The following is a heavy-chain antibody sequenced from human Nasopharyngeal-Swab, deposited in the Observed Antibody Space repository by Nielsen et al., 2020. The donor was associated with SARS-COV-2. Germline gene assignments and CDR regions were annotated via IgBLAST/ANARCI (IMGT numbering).Heavy chain of an antibody. D-gene: IGHD2-8*02. V-gene: IGHV4-59*08. Sequence: WIRPPPGQGLEWIGYTYYSGSTNYNPSLKSRVTISVDTSKNKFSLKLSSVTAADTAVYYCARRGTGGKKGAFDIWGQGTMVTVSS. CDR3: ARRGTGGKKGAFDI. CDR2: TYYSGST. J-gene: IGHJ3*02.